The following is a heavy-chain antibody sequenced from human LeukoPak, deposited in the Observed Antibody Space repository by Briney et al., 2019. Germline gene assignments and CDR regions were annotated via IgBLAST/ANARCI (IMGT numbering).Heavy chain of an antibody. D-gene: IGHD2-2*01. J-gene: IGHJ4*02. CDR3: ARDASTRCYLCEVDY. CDR2: ISASSNYI. CDR1: GFTFSDYS. V-gene: IGHV3-21*01. Sequence: PGGSLRLSCAASGFTFSDYSMNWVRQAPGKGLEWVSSISASSNYIYYADSVKGRFTISRDDAKNSLYLQMSSLRAEDTAVYYCARDASTRCYLCEVDYWGQGTLVTVSS.